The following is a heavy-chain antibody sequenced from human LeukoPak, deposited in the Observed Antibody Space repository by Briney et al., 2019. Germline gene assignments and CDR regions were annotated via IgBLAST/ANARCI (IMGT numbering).Heavy chain of an antibody. Sequence: ASVKVSCKASGYTFTGYYMHWVRQAPGQGLEWMGWINPNSGGTNYAQKFQGRVTMTRDTSISTAYMELSRLRSDDTAVYYCARAQGFVVVVAATHYYYGMDVWGQGITVTVSS. CDR2: INPNSGGT. J-gene: IGHJ6*02. D-gene: IGHD2-15*01. CDR1: GYTFTGYY. V-gene: IGHV1-2*02. CDR3: ARAQGFVVVVAATHYYYGMDV.